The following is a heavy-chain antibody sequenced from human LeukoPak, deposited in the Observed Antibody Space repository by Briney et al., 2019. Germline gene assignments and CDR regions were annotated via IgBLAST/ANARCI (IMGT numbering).Heavy chain of an antibody. Sequence: SETLSLTCTVSGGSISSGGYYWSWIRQHPGKGLEWIGYIYYSGSTNYNPSLKSRVTISVDTSKNQFSLKLSSVTAADTAVYYCARAAWYYYDSSGYSNPFDYWGQGTLVTVSS. D-gene: IGHD3-22*01. V-gene: IGHV4-61*08. J-gene: IGHJ4*02. CDR2: IYYSGST. CDR1: GGSISSGGYY. CDR3: ARAAWYYYDSSGYSNPFDY.